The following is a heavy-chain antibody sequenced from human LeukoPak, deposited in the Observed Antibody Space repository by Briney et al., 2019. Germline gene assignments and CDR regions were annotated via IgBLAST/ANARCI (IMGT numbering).Heavy chain of an antibody. Sequence: KASETLSLTCTVSGGSVSSGSYYWSWIRQPPGKGLEWIAYIYYTGSTNYNPSLKSRVTMSVDTSKNQFSLKMSSVTAADTAVYYCARGYYDSSGYFHFDYWDQGTLVTVSS. CDR2: IYYTGST. CDR3: ARGYYDSSGYFHFDY. J-gene: IGHJ4*02. CDR1: GGSVSSGSYY. D-gene: IGHD3-22*01. V-gene: IGHV4-61*01.